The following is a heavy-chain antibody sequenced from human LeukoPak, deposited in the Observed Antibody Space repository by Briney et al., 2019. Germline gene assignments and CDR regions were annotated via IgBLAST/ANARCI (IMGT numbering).Heavy chain of an antibody. V-gene: IGHV3-23*01. CDR2: IRSNGENT. D-gene: IGHD1-1*01. Sequence: GGSLRLSCAASGFTFSSIAMTWVRQAPGKGLEWVSPIRSNGENTYNADSVKGRFTISRDNSKKTLYLQLNSLRVEDTAIYYCAKGQELDDGVFDSWGQGTLVTVSS. CDR3: AKGQELDDGVFDS. J-gene: IGHJ4*02. CDR1: GFTFSSIA.